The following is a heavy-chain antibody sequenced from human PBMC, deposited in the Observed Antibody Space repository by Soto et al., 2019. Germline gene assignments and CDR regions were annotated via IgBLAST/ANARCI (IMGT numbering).Heavy chain of an antibody. CDR3: ASVVVVVPAAHNYFDY. CDR1: GYTFTSYG. J-gene: IGHJ4*02. Sequence: ASVKVSCKASGYTFTSYGISWVRQAPGQGLEWMGWISAYNGNTNYAQKLQGRVTMTTDTSTSTAYMELRSLRSDDTAVYYCASVVVVVPAAHNYFDYWGQGTLVTVSS. D-gene: IGHD2-2*01. CDR2: ISAYNGNT. V-gene: IGHV1-18*01.